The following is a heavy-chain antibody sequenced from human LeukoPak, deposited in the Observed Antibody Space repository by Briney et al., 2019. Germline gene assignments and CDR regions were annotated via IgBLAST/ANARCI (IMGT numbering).Heavy chain of an antibody. CDR1: GFTVSSNY. CDR2: IYSGGST. J-gene: IGHJ6*02. V-gene: IGHV3-66*02. Sequence: GGSLRLSCAASGFTVSSNYMSWVRQAPGKGLEWVPVIYSGGSTYYADSVKGRFTISRDNSKNTLYLQMNSLRAEDTAVYYCARDAKWANYYYYGMDVWGQGTTVTVSS. CDR3: ARDAKWANYYYYGMDV. D-gene: IGHD2-8*01.